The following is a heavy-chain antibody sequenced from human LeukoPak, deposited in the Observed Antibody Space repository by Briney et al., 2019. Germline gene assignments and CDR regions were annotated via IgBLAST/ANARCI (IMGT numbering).Heavy chain of an antibody. V-gene: IGHV4-39*07. D-gene: IGHD3-10*01. CDR2: IYYSGST. CDR3: ARVMIRGIVGWAPFELSNWFDP. CDR1: GGSISSYY. J-gene: IGHJ5*02. Sequence: SETLSLTCTVSGGSISSYYWGWIRQPPGKGLEWIGSIYYSGSTYYNPSLKSRVTISVDTSKNQFSLKLSSVTAADTAVYYCARVMIRGIVGWAPFELSNWFDPWGQGTLVTVSS.